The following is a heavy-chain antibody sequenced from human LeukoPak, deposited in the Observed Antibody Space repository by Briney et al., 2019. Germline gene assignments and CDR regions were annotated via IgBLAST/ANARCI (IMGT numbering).Heavy chain of an antibody. V-gene: IGHV3-23*01. Sequence: GGSLRLSCAASGFTFDHYAMSWVRQAPGKGLEWVSAISGSGGDTYYADSVKGRFTISRDNSKNTLYLQMNSLRAEDTAVYYCARHPEYYYYYMDVWGKGTTVTVSS. CDR2: ISGSGGDT. CDR3: ARHPEYYYYYMDV. J-gene: IGHJ6*03. CDR1: GFTFDHYA.